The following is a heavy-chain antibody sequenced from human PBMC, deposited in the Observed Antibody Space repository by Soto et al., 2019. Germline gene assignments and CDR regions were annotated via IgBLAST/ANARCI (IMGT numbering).Heavy chain of an antibody. J-gene: IGHJ6*02. CDR3: ARDQVTMMGYYYGMDV. V-gene: IGHV4-31*03. D-gene: IGHD3-22*01. CDR1: GGSISSGGYY. Sequence: QVQLQEAGPGLVKPSQTLSLTCTVSGGSISSGGYYWSWIRQHPGKGLEWIGYIYYSGSTYYNPSLKSRVTISVDTSKNQFSLKVSSVTAADTAVYYCARDQVTMMGYYYGMDVWGQGTTVTVSS. CDR2: IYYSGST.